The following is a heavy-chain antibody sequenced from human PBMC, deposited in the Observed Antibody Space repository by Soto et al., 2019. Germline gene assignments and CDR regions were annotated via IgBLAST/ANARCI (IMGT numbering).Heavy chain of an antibody. CDR1: GITVSSNY. V-gene: IGHV3-66*01. CDR2: IYSGGST. J-gene: IGHJ4*02. D-gene: IGHD1-26*01. Sequence: GGSLRLSCSASGITVSSNYMSWVRQAPGKGLEWVSVIYSGGSTYYADSVKGRFTISRDNSKNTLYLQMNSLRAEDTAVYYCATWYSGSPRYWGQGTLVTVSS. CDR3: ATWYSGSPRY.